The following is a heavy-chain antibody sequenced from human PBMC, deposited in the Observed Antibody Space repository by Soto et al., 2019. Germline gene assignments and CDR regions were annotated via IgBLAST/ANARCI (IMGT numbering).Heavy chain of an antibody. J-gene: IGHJ6*02. CDR3: AVGLYYDILTGYSRAAYYYYYGMDV. CDR2: TIPIFGTA. D-gene: IGHD3-9*01. V-gene: IGHV1-69*13. Sequence: ASVKVSCKASGGTFSSYAISRVRQAPGQGLEWMGGTIPIFGTANYAQKFQGRVTITADESTSTAYMELSSLRSEDTAVYYCAVGLYYDILTGYSRAAYYYYYGMDVWGQGTTVTVSS. CDR1: GGTFSSYA.